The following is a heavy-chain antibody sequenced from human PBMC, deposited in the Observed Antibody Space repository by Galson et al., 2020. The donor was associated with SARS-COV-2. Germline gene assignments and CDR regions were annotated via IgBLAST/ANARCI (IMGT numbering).Heavy chain of an antibody. Sequence: SQTLSLTRAISGDSVSSNSVAWNWIRQSPSRGIEWLGRTYYRSKWNNDYAASVKSRITIKSATSNNQFSLQLNSVTPDDTAVYFCARSNYGSHWFDLWGQGTLVTVSS. CDR1: GDSVSSNSVA. CDR3: ARSNYGSHWFDL. D-gene: IGHD4-17*01. V-gene: IGHV6-1*01. J-gene: IGHJ5*02. CDR2: TYYRSKWNN.